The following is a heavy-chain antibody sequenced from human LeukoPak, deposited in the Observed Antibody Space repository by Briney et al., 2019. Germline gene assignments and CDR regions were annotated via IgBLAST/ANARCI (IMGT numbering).Heavy chain of an antibody. CDR1: GGSISSSSYY. CDR2: IFYTGST. CDR3: ARQSGVTTRLGINY. D-gene: IGHD4-17*01. V-gene: IGHV4-39*01. Sequence: PSETLSLTCTVSGGSISSSSYYWGWIRQPPGKGLEWIGSIFYTGSTYYNPSLQSRVSISVDTSKNQFSLKLSSVTAADSAVYYCARQSGVTTRLGINYWGQGTLVTVSS. J-gene: IGHJ4*02.